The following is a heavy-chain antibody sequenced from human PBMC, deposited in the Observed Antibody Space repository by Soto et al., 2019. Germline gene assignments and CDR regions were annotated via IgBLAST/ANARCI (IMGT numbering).Heavy chain of an antibody. V-gene: IGHV4-38-2*02. CDR3: ARVSVSGTSGFDY. CDR2: IYYNGAT. D-gene: IGHD1-1*01. CDR1: GHPIDSAYY. J-gene: IGHJ4*02. Sequence: SETLSLTCSVSGHPIDSAYYWGWIRQPPGKGLEWIGSIYYNGATYTSPSLKSRIILSVDTSKNQFSLNLISVTAADTAIYYCARVSVSGTSGFDYWGRGTLVTVSS.